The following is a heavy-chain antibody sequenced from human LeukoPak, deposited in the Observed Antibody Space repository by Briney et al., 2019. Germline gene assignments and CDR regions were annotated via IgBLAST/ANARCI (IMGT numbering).Heavy chain of an antibody. Sequence: PSETLSLTCTVSGGSISSYYWSWIRQPPGKGLEWIGYIYYSGSTNYNPSLKSRVTISVDTSKNQFSLKLSSVTAADTAVYYCARDEEDCSSTSCYLQQDAFDIWGQGTMVTVSS. J-gene: IGHJ3*02. CDR1: GGSISSYY. CDR3: ARDEEDCSSTSCYLQQDAFDI. V-gene: IGHV4-59*12. CDR2: IYYSGST. D-gene: IGHD2-2*01.